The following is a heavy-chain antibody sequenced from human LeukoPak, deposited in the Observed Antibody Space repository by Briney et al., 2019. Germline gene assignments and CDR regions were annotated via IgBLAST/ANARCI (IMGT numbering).Heavy chain of an antibody. CDR1: GGSFSGGY. J-gene: IGHJ6*03. CDR3: ARHGALGSGRHYYYYYYMDV. Sequence: PSETLSLTCAVYGGSFSGGYWSWIRQPPGKGLEWIGEINHSGSTNYNPYLKSRGTISVDKSQNQFSLKLSSVTAAATAVYYCARHGALGSGRHYYYYYYMDVWGKGTTVTISS. CDR2: INHSGST. D-gene: IGHD3-10*02. V-gene: IGHV4-34*01.